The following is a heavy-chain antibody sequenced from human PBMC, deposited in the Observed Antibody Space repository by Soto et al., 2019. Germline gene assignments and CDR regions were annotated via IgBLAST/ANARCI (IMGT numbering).Heavy chain of an antibody. CDR3: RGGDYVWGSNRSTMDV. CDR1: GFTFYNAW. D-gene: IGHD3-16*02. Sequence: VQLVESGGGLVKPGGSLRLSCTASGFTFYNAWMNWVRQAPGKGLEWVGLIKRKSDGGTTDYAAPVKGRFTISRDDSKNTLYLQMDSLKSEDTAVYYCRGGDYVWGSNRSTMDVWGQGTTVTVSS. J-gene: IGHJ6*02. V-gene: IGHV3-15*07. CDR2: IKRKSDGGTT.